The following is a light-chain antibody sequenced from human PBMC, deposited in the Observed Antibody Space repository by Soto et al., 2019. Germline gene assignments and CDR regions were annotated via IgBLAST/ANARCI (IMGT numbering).Light chain of an antibody. CDR1: QSVSNF. V-gene: IGKV3-11*01. CDR2: HAS. Sequence: EIVFTHSPATLSLSPGERATLSCRASQSVSNFLAWYQQKPGQAPRLLIYHASNRATGIPARFSGSGSGTDFTLTISTLEPEDFAVYYCQQHINRLSFGGGTKVDIK. J-gene: IGKJ4*01. CDR3: QQHINRLS.